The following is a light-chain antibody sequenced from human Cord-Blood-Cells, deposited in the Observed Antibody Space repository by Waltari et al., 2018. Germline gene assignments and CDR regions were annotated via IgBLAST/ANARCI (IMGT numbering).Light chain of an antibody. CDR2: SHN. J-gene: IGLJ1*01. CDR1: SPNIGRNT. V-gene: IGLV1-44*01. Sequence: QSVLTQTPSASGTPGQRVTLSCSGSSPNIGRNTVNWYQQLPGTAPKLLSYSHNQRPSWVPDRFSGSKSGTSASLAISGLQSEDEADDYCAAWDDSLNGLVFGTGTKVTVL. CDR3: AAWDDSLNGLV.